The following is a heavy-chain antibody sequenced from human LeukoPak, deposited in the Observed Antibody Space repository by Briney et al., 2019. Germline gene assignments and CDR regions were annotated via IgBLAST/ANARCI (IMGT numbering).Heavy chain of an antibody. CDR2: MNSDGTTT. J-gene: IGHJ4*02. CDR1: GFTFSDYW. D-gene: IGHD6-19*01. Sequence: GGSLRLSCVASGFTFSDYWMHWVRHAPGKGLVWVARMNSDGTTTNYADSVKGRFTISRDNAKNTLFLQMNSLGAEDTAVYYCARAGWYRFDYWGQGTVVTVSS. CDR3: ARAGWYRFDY. V-gene: IGHV3-74*01.